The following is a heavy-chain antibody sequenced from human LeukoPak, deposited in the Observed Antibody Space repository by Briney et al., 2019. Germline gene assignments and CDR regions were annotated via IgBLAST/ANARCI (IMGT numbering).Heavy chain of an antibody. CDR3: YNSGSYPIPSDY. CDR2: IIPIFGTA. Sequence: SVKVSCKASGGTFSSYAICWARQAPGQGLEWMGGIIPIFGTANYAQKFQGRVTITTDESTSTAYMELSSLRSEDTAVYYCYNSGSYPIPSDYWGQGTLVTVSS. CDR1: GGTFSSYA. V-gene: IGHV1-69*05. J-gene: IGHJ4*02. D-gene: IGHD1-26*01.